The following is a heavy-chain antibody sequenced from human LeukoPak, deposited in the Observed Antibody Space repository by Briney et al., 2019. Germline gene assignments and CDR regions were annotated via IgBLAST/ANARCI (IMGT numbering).Heavy chain of an antibody. J-gene: IGHJ4*02. V-gene: IGHV3-23*01. CDR2: ISGSGGST. Sequence: GSLKLSCAASGVTFTTYAMSWVRQAPGQGLEWISAISGSGGSTYYADTVKGRVTMSRDNSKNTLYLQMNSLRAEDTAVYYCAKHTDLPYFDYWGQGTLVTVSS. CDR3: AKHTDLPYFDY. CDR1: GVTFTTYA.